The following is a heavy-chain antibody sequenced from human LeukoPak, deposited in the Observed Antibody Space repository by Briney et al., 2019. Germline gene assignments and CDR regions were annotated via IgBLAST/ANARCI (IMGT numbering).Heavy chain of an antibody. D-gene: IGHD4-11*01. J-gene: IGHJ4*02. Sequence: GGSLRLSCAASGFSFDDYGMSWVRQAPGKGLEWVSGINWNGGSTGYADSVKGRFTISRDNAKNSLFLQMNGLRVEDTAVYHCTRGSNGDFWGQGTLVTVSS. CDR2: INWNGGST. V-gene: IGHV3-20*01. CDR1: GFSFDDYG. CDR3: TRGSNGDF.